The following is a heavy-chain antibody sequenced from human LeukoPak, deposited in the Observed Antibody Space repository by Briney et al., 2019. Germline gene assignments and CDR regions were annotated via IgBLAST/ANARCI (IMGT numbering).Heavy chain of an antibody. CDR2: IYYSGST. CDR1: GGSISSGGYY. Sequence: SETLSLTCTVSGGSISSGGYYWSWIRQHPGKGLEWIGYIYYSGSTYYNPSLKSRVTISVDTSKNQFSLKLSSVTAADTAVYYCARPRTLYSSGWYLGYDAFDIWGQGTMVTVSS. J-gene: IGHJ3*02. CDR3: ARPRTLYSSGWYLGYDAFDI. V-gene: IGHV4-31*03. D-gene: IGHD6-19*01.